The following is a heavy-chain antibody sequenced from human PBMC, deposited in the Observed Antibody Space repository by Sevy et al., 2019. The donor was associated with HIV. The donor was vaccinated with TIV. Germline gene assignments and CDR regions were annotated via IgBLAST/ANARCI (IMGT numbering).Heavy chain of an antibody. CDR3: ARERCTRPHDY. CDR1: GFAFYDYS. J-gene: IGHJ4*02. CDR2: LSFGCGKI. Sequence: GGYLRLSCAASGFAFYDYSMSWIRQAPGKGLEGVATLSFGCGKINYADSVKGRFTISRDNSKNSFYLQIDNLRVEDTALYYCARERCTRPHDYWGQGTLVFVSS. D-gene: IGHD2-8*01. V-gene: IGHV3-23*01.